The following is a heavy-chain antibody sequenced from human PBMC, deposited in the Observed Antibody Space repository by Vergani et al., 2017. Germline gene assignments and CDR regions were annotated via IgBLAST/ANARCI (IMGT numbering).Heavy chain of an antibody. V-gene: IGHV3-66*02. J-gene: IGHJ3*02. Sequence: VQLVESGGGVVQPGRSLRLSCAASGFTVSSNYMSWVRQAPGKGLEWVSVIYSGGSTYYADSVKGRFTISRDNSKNTLYLQMNSLRAEDTAVYYCASRWLQLSGDAFDIWGQGTMVTVSS. D-gene: IGHD5-24*01. CDR2: IYSGGST. CDR1: GFTVSSNY. CDR3: ASRWLQLSGDAFDI.